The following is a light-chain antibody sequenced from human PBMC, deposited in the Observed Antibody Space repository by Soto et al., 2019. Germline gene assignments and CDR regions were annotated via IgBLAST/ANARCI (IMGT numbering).Light chain of an antibody. Sequence: QSALTQPRSVSGSPGQSVTISCTGTNSDVGGYNYVSWYQQYPGKAPKVMIYDVTKRPSGVPDRFSGSKSGNTASLTISGLQTEDEADYYCCSYTGFYSYVFGTGTKLTVL. J-gene: IGLJ1*01. CDR2: DVT. V-gene: IGLV2-11*01. CDR1: NSDVGGYNY. CDR3: CSYTGFYSYV.